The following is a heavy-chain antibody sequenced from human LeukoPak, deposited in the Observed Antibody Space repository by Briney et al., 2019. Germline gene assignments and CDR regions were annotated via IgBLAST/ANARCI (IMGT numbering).Heavy chain of an antibody. V-gene: IGHV1-69*13. CDR1: GGTFSSYA. Sequence: ASVKVSCKASGGTFSSYAISWVRQAPGQGLGWMGGIIPIFGTANYAQKFQGRVTITADESTSTAYMELSSLRSEDTAVYYCARDGKDSGSYTGEFDYWGQGTLVTVSS. CDR2: IIPIFGTA. D-gene: IGHD1-26*01. J-gene: IGHJ4*02. CDR3: ARDGKDSGSYTGEFDY.